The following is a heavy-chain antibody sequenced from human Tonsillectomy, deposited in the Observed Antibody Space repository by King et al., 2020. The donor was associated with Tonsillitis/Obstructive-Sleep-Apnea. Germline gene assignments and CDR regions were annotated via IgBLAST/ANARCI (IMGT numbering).Heavy chain of an antibody. CDR2: IDPSDSYT. Sequence: VQLVESGAEVKKPGESLRISCKGSGYSFTSYWINWVRQMPGKGLEWMGRIDPSDSYTNYSPSFQGHVTISADKSISTAYLQWSSLRASDTAIYYCATTGDLYASGNYFSTAMDVWGQGTTVTVSS. CDR3: ATTGDLYASGNYFSTAMDV. D-gene: IGHD3-10*01. V-gene: IGHV5-10-1*03. CDR1: GYSFTSYW. J-gene: IGHJ6*02.